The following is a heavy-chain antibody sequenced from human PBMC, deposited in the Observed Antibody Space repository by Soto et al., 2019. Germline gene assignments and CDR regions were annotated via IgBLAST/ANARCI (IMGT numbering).Heavy chain of an antibody. J-gene: IGHJ1*01. V-gene: IGHV3-30-3*01. CDR2: ISYDGSNK. Sequence: QVQLVESGGGVVQPGRSLRLSCAASGFTFSSYAMHWVRQAPGKGLEWVAVISYDGSNKYYADSVKGRFTISRDNSKNTLYLHINRLSAEDTAVYYCARLPSQPYYYDSSGSHNKNHDYFQHWGQGTLVTVSS. CDR3: ARLPSQPYYYDSSGSHNKNHDYFQH. D-gene: IGHD3-22*01. CDR1: GFTFSSYA.